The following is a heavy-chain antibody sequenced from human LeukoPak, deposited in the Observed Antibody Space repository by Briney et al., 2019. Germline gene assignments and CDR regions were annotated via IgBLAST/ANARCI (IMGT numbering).Heavy chain of an antibody. J-gene: IGHJ4*02. D-gene: IGHD2-2*03. CDR1: GFTFSGYG. CDR3: ARGLDMAY. CDR2: VSYDGTDK. V-gene: IGHV3-30*03. Sequence: GGSLRLSCAASGFTFSGYGMHWVRQAPGKGLEWVAVVSYDGTDKYYADSVKGRFTISRDNAKNSLYLQMNSLRDEDTAVYYCARGLDMAYWGQGTLVTVSS.